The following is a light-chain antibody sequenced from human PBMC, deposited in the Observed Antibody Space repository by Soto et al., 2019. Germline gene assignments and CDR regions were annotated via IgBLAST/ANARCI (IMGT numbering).Light chain of an antibody. CDR1: QSISSW. J-gene: IGKJ1*01. CDR2: DAS. V-gene: IGKV1-5*01. CDR3: QQYNSYSPRA. Sequence: DIQMTQSPSTLSASVGDRVTITCRASQSISSWLAWYQQKPGKAPKLLIYDASSLESGVPSRFSGSGSGTDFTPTISGPQPDDVATYYCQQYNSYSPRAFGQGTKVEIK.